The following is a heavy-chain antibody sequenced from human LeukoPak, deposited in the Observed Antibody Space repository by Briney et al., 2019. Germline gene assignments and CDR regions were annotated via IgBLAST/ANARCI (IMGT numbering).Heavy chain of an antibody. CDR1: GYTFTSYG. CDR3: AREEGRLRPRDYMDV. V-gene: IGHV1-18*01. CDR2: ISAYNGNT. D-gene: IGHD5-12*01. J-gene: IGHJ6*03. Sequence: ASVKVSCKASGYTFTSYGISWVRQAPGQGLEWMGLISAYNGNTNYAQKLQGRVTITTDTSTSTAYMDLRSLRSEATAVYYCAREEGRLRPRDYMDVWRKARTVSISS.